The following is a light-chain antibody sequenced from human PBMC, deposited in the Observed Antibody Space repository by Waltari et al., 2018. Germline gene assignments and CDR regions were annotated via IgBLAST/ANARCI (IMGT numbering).Light chain of an antibody. V-gene: IGLV4-69*01. Sequence: QLVLTQSPSASASLGASVKLTCTLSSGPSSNAIALHQQQPEKGPRFLMKLNSDGSHSRGAGIPDRFSGSSSGAERYLTISSLQSEDEADYYCQTWGTGWVFGGGTRLTVL. CDR2: LNSDGSH. CDR3: QTWGTGWV. J-gene: IGLJ3*02. CDR1: SGPSSNA.